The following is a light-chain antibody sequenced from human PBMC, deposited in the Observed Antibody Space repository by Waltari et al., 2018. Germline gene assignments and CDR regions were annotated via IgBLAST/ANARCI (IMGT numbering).Light chain of an antibody. CDR2: GAS. V-gene: IGKV3-15*01. J-gene: IGKJ4*01. CDR3: QQYSNWPPLT. Sequence: EIVMTQSPATLSVSPGERATLPCRARQSVSSNLAWYQQKPGQAPRLLIYGASTRATGIPARFSGSGSGTEFTLTISSLQSEDFAVYYCQQYSNWPPLTFGGGTKVEIK. CDR1: QSVSSN.